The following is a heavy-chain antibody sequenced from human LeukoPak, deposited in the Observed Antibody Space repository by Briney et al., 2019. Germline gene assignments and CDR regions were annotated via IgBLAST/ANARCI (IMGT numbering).Heavy chain of an antibody. CDR2: INSGNGNT. D-gene: IGHD6-13*01. J-gene: IGHJ6*02. CDR1: GYTFTSYA. Sequence: GASVKVSCKASGYTFTSYAMHWVRQAPGEMLEWKGWINSGNGNTKYSQKFQGRVTITRDTSASTAYMELSSLRSEDTAVYYCARDMAAAGTPSGDYGMDVWGQGTTVTVSS. V-gene: IGHV1-3*01. CDR3: ARDMAAAGTPSGDYGMDV.